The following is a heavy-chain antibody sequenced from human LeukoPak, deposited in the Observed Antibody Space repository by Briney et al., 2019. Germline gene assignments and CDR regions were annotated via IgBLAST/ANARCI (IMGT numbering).Heavy chain of an antibody. CDR1: GFTFSSYE. CDR2: ISSSGSTI. Sequence: GGSLRLSCAASGFTFSSYETNWVRQAPGKGLEWVSYISSSGSTIYYADSVKGRFTISRDNARNSLYLQMNSLRAEDTAVYYCARDSVWYDSSNGMDVWGQGTTVTVSS. CDR3: ARDSVWYDSSNGMDV. J-gene: IGHJ6*02. V-gene: IGHV3-48*03. D-gene: IGHD3-22*01.